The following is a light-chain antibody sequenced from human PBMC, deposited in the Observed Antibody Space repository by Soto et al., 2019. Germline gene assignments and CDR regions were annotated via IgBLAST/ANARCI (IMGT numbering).Light chain of an antibody. J-gene: IGKJ4*01. CDR3: QQSYSTALT. CDR2: AAS. Sequence: DIQLTQSPSPLSASVGDRVAITCLASQSISTYLNWYQQKPGKAPKVLIYAASNLQSGVPPRFSGSGSGTEFTLTISSLQPDDFATYYCQQSYSTALTFGGGTKVDIK. CDR1: QSISTY. V-gene: IGKV1-39*01.